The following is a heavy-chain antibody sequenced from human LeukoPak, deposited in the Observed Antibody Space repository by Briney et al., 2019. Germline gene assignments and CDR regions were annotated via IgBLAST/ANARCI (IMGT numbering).Heavy chain of an antibody. D-gene: IGHD3-3*01. CDR3: ARGLMEYYDFWSGSXFXX. J-gene: IGHJ4*02. CDR1: GGSISSGSYY. V-gene: IGHV4-61*02. Sequence: SETLSLTCTVSGGSISSGSYYWSWIRQPAGKGLEWIGRIYTSGSTNYNPSLKSRVTISVDTSKNQFSLKLSSVTAADTAVYYXARGLMEYYDFWSGSXFXXWGQXXLVT. CDR2: IYTSGST.